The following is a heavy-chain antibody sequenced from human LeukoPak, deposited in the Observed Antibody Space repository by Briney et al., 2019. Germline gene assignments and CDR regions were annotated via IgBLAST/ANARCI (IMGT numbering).Heavy chain of an antibody. J-gene: IGHJ4*02. V-gene: IGHV4-59*11. CDR1: GGSISSPY. D-gene: IGHD6-19*01. CDR2: ISYSGST. CDR3: RYSSGWYQVDD. Sequence: PSGTLSLTCTVSGGSISSPYWSWIRQPPGKGLEWIGYISYSGSTDYNPSLKSRVTISVNMSKTQFSLELRSVTAADTAVYYCRYSSGWYQVDDWGQGTLVTVSS.